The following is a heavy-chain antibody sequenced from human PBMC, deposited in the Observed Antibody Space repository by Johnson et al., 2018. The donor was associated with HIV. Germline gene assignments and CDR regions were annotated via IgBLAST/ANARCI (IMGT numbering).Heavy chain of an antibody. CDR2: ISYDGSNK. CDR3: AKERTAMVTPFDA. CDR1: GFTFSSYA. Sequence: VQLVESGGGVVQPGRSLRLSCAASGFTFSSYAMHWVRQAPGKGLEWVAVISYDGSNKYYADSVKGRFTISRDNSKNTLYLQMNSLRAEDTAVYYCAKERTAMVTPFDAWGQGTRVTVSS. D-gene: IGHD5-18*01. V-gene: IGHV3-30-3*01. J-gene: IGHJ3*01.